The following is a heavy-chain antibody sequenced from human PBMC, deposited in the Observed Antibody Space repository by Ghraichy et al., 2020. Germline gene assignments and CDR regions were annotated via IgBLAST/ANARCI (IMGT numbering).Heavy chain of an antibody. CDR2: ISSSGSTI. D-gene: IGHD6-13*01. Sequence: GGSLRLSCAASGFTFSSYEMNWVRQAPGKGLEWVSYISSSGSTIYYADSVKGRFTISRDNAKNSLYLQMNSLRAEDTAVYYCARSRYDSSSWYGSYYYGMDVWGQGTTVTVSS. V-gene: IGHV3-48*03. CDR1: GFTFSSYE. J-gene: IGHJ6*02. CDR3: ARSRYDSSSWYGSYYYGMDV.